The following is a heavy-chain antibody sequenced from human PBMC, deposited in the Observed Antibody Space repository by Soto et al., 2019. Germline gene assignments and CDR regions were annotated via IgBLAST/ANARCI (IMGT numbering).Heavy chain of an antibody. CDR2: IWHDGSIQ. CDR1: GFRFNNHG. Sequence: QGHLAESGGGVVQPGKSLRLACAASGFRFNNHGMHWVRQAPGKGLEWVAVIWHDGSIQKYSDSAKGRFTISRDNSKNTLYLQMDSLRVEDTAVYYCVRCNLGHRFDPWGQGTLVTVSS. J-gene: IGHJ5*02. CDR3: VRCNLGHRFDP. V-gene: IGHV3-33*01.